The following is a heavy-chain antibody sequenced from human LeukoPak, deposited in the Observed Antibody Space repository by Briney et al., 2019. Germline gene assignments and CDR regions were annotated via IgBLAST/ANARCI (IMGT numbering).Heavy chain of an antibody. CDR1: GYTFTGYY. Sequence: GASVKVSCKASGYTFTGYYMHWARQAPGQGLEWMGWLNPNSGGTNYAQKFQGRVTMTRDTSISTAYMELSRLRSDDTAVYYCATRSLAAAGPVGYYYYGMDVWGQGTTVTVSS. CDR3: ATRSLAAAGPVGYYYYGMDV. J-gene: IGHJ6*02. D-gene: IGHD6-13*01. V-gene: IGHV1-2*02. CDR2: LNPNSGGT.